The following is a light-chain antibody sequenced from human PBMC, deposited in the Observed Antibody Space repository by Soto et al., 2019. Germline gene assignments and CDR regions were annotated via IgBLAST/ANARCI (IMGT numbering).Light chain of an antibody. CDR3: QKYNSAPRT. V-gene: IGKV1-27*01. CDR2: AAS. Sequence: DIQMTQSPSSLSASVGDRVTITCRASQGISNYLAWYQQKPGKVPKLLIYAASTLQSGVPSRFSGSGSGTDFPHPLSSMLHDDVATYYCQKYNSAPRTFGQGTKVEIK. CDR1: QGISNY. J-gene: IGKJ1*01.